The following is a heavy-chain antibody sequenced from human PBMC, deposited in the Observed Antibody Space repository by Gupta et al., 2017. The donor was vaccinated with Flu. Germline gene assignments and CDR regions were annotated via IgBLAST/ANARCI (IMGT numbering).Heavy chain of an antibody. Sequence: WSWIRQSPGKGLEWIGEIHQSGDTTYNPSLKSRVTISLDTSKSQFSLSLSSVTAADTAVYYCARVGLAAFGSNWFDPWGQGTLVTVSS. V-gene: IGHV4-34*01. CDR2: IHQSGDT. J-gene: IGHJ5*02. CDR3: ARVGLAAFGSNWFDP. D-gene: IGHD6-13*01.